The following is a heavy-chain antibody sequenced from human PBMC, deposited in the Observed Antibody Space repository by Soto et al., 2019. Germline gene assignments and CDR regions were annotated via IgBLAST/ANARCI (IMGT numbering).Heavy chain of an antibody. V-gene: IGHV2-70*01. J-gene: IGHJ6*02. CDR3: ARYWASYGMDV. CDR1: GFSLTTYEMS. CDR2: INWDDNK. Sequence: SGPTLVNPTQTHTLTCTFSGFSLTTYEMSVSWIRQPPGKALEWLALINWDDNKYYSTSLKTRLTISKDTSKNQVVLTMTNMDPVDTATYYRARYWASYGMDVWGQGTTVTVSS. D-gene: IGHD2-8*02.